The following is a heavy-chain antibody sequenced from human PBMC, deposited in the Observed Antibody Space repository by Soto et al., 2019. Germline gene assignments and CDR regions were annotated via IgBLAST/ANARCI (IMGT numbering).Heavy chain of an antibody. CDR3: AREYSSTLSHPFDY. D-gene: IGHD2-15*01. V-gene: IGHV3-53*01. J-gene: IGHJ4*02. CDR2: LYSVGNR. CDR1: GFSVSSYY. Sequence: GGSLRLSCAASGFSVSSYYMSWVRQAPGKGPEWVAVLYSVGNRYYADSVKGRFSVSRDSAKNTLYLQMDDLRAEDTAVYYCAREYSSTLSHPFDYWGQGTWVTVSS.